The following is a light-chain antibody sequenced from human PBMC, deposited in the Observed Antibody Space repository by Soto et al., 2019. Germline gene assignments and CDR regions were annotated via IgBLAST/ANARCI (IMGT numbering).Light chain of an antibody. Sequence: EIVLTQSPGTLSLSPGERATLSCRASQSVSSSYLAWYQQKPGQAPRLLIYGASTRATGIPDRFSGSGSGTDFTHTISRLEPEYFAVYCCQQYGSSPPTFGPGTRVDIK. CDR3: QQYGSSPPT. V-gene: IGKV3-20*01. CDR2: GAS. CDR1: QSVSSSY. J-gene: IGKJ3*01.